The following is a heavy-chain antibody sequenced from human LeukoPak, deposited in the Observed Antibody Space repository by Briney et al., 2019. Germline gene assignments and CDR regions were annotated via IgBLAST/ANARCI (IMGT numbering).Heavy chain of an antibody. Sequence: SETLSLTCTVSGGSISSYYWDWIRQPPGKGLEWISGIYYSGSTYYSPSLKSRATISVDTSRNQFSLKLSSVTAADTAVYYCARRMDYYNSGSLNWFDPWGQGTLVTVSS. D-gene: IGHD3-10*01. CDR1: GGSISSYY. CDR2: IYYSGST. CDR3: ARRMDYYNSGSLNWFDP. J-gene: IGHJ5*02. V-gene: IGHV4-39*01.